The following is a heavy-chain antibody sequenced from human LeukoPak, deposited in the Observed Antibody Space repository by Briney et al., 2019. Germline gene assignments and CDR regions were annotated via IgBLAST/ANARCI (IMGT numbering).Heavy chain of an antibody. CDR2: MSSDSSFI. CDR1: GFTFRSYA. J-gene: IGHJ4*02. D-gene: IGHD6-25*01. CDR3: LASGGY. V-gene: IGHV3-21*05. Sequence: GGSLRLSCVASGFTFRSYAMNWVRQAPGKGLEWVSYMSSDSSFINYADSVKGRFTISRDNAKNSLYLQMNSLRVEDTAVYYCLASGGYWGQGTPVTVPS.